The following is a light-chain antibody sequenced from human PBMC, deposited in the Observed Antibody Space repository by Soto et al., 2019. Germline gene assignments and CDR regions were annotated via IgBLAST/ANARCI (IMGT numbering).Light chain of an antibody. V-gene: IGKV3-11*01. J-gene: IGKJ5*01. CDR1: QSVSSY. Sequence: ENFLTQSPATLSFSPGERAPPSCRASQSVSSYLAWYQQKPGQAPRLLIYDASNRATGIPARFSGSGSGTDFTLTISSLEPEDFAVYYCQQRSNWPPTFGQGTRLEIK. CDR3: QQRSNWPPT. CDR2: DAS.